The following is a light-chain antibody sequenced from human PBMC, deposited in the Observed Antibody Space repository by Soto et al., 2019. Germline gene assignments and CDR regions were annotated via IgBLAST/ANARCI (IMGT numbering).Light chain of an antibody. J-gene: IGLJ1*01. CDR1: SSDSGAYEH. V-gene: IGLV2-14*03. CDR3: SSYSTTYIVV. Sequence: QSALIPPASVSGSPGNSFTISCTEASSDSGAYEHVPGYQQRPGRAPKLILYDVNNRPSGVSNHFSGAKSGKTASLVISGLHANDEGHYDCSSYSTTYIVVFGSGTKVTV. CDR2: DVN.